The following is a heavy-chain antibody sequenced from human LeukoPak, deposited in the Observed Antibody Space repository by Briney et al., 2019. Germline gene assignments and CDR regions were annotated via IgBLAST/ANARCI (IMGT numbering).Heavy chain of an antibody. CDR2: IRYGGSNK. J-gene: IGHJ3*02. V-gene: IGHV3-30*02. CDR1: GFTFSSYG. CDR3: AREHYDILTGRLGAFDI. D-gene: IGHD3-9*01. Sequence: PGGSLRLSCTASGFTFSSYGMHWVRQAPGKGLEWVAFIRYGGSNKYYADSVKGGFTISRENEKKSLYLQITSLRAGDTAVYYCAREHYDILTGRLGAFDIWGQGTMVTVSS.